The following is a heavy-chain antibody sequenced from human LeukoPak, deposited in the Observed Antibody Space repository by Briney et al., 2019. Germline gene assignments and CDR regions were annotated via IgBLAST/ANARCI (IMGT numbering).Heavy chain of an antibody. Sequence: PSETLSLTCTVSGYSISSGYYWGWIRQPPGKGLEWIGSIYHSGSTYYNPSLKSRVTISVDTSKNQFSLKLSSVTAADTAVYYCARTLGIAVADWAFDIWGQGTMVTVSS. CDR1: GYSISSGYY. CDR2: IYHSGST. D-gene: IGHD6-19*01. J-gene: IGHJ3*02. CDR3: ARTLGIAVADWAFDI. V-gene: IGHV4-38-2*02.